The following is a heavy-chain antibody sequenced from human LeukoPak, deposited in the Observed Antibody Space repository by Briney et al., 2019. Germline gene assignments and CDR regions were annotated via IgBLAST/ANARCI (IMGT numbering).Heavy chain of an antibody. J-gene: IGHJ4*02. Sequence: SETLSLTCTVSGGSIISGNYYWAWIRQPPGKGLEWVGGIYYRGSTSYNPSLKSRLSISVDTSTNQFSLRLNSVTAADTAVYYCAKPQYSSSSFDFWGQGTLVTVSS. CDR2: IYYRGST. CDR3: AKPQYSSSSFDF. V-gene: IGHV4-39*01. CDR1: GGSIISGNYY. D-gene: IGHD6-13*01.